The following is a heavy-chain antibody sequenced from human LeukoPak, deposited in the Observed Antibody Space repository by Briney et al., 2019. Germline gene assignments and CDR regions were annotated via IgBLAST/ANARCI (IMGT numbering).Heavy chain of an antibody. CDR1: GYTFTSYG. J-gene: IGHJ4*02. V-gene: IGHV1-18*01. Sequence: ASVKVSCKASGYTFTSYGISWVRQAPGQGLEWMGWISAYNGNTNYAQKLQGRVTMTTDTSTSTAYMELRSLRSDDTAVYYCARDADPITMVRGVKGYYFDYWGQGTLVTVSS. CDR2: ISAYNGNT. CDR3: ARDADPITMVRGVKGYYFDY. D-gene: IGHD3-10*01.